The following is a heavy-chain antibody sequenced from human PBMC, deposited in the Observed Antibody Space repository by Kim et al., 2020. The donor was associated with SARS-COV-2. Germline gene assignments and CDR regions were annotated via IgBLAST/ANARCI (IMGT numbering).Heavy chain of an antibody. CDR3: ARSRPPRWHYYYYGMDV. D-gene: IGHD6-13*01. Sequence: SETLSLTCAVYGGSFSGYYWSWIRQPPGKGLEWIGEINHSGSTNYNPSLKSRVTISVDTSKNQFSLKLSSVTAADTAVYYCARSRPPRWHYYYYGMDVWGQGTTVTVSS. CDR2: INHSGST. V-gene: IGHV4-34*01. J-gene: IGHJ6*02. CDR1: GGSFSGYY.